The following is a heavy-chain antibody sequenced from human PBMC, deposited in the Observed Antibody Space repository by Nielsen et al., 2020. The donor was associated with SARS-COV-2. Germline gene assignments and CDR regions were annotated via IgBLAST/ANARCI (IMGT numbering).Heavy chain of an antibody. CDR1: GFTFRSHG. CDR2: IWYDGSNK. CDR3: VRDRAGSGNYHYFDY. Sequence: GESLKISCAASGFTFRSHGMHWVRQAPGKGLEWVAVIWYDGSNKYYGDSVKGRFTISRDNSKNTLYLQMNSLRAEDTAVYHCVRDRAGSGNYHYFDYWGQGILVTVSS. J-gene: IGHJ4*02. V-gene: IGHV3-33*08. D-gene: IGHD3-10*01.